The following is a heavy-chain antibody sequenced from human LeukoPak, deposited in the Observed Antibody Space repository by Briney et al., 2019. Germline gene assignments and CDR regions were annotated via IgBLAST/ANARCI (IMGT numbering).Heavy chain of an antibody. J-gene: IGHJ5*02. CDR1: GFTFSSYS. Sequence: PGGSLRLSCAASGFTFSSYSMNWVRQAPGKGLEWVGRIKSKTDGWTTDYAAPVKGRFTISRDDSKNTLYLQMNSLKTEDTAVYYCTTRDIHNWFDPWGQGTLVTVSS. CDR2: IKSKTDGWTT. D-gene: IGHD2-15*01. V-gene: IGHV3-15*01. CDR3: TTRDIHNWFDP.